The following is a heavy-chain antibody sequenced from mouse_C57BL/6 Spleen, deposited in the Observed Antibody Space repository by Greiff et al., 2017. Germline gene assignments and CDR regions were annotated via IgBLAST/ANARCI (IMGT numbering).Heavy chain of an antibody. V-gene: IGHV1-42*01. CDR2: INPSTGGT. J-gene: IGHJ2*01. CDR3: ARSVSYGSSSYYFDY. Sequence: VHVKQSGPELVKPGASVKISCKASGYSFTGYYMNWVKQSPEKSLEWIGEINPSTGGTTYNQKFKAKATLTVDKSSSTAYMQLKSLTSEDSAVYYCARSVSYGSSSYYFDYWGQGTTLTVSS. D-gene: IGHD1-1*01. CDR1: GYSFTGYY.